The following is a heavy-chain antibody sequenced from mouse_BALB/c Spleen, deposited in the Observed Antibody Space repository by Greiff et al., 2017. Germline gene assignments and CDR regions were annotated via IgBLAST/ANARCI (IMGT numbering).Heavy chain of an antibody. CDR1: GFAFSSYD. D-gene: IGHD2-14*01. J-gene: IGHJ2*01. CDR2: ISSGGGST. Sequence: DVMLVESGGGLVKPGGSLKLSCAASGFAFSSYDMSWVRQTPEKRLEWVAYISSGGGSTYYPDTVKGRFTISRDNAKNTLYLQMSSLKSEDTAMYYCARSKAYYRYGPDYWGQGTTLTVSS. V-gene: IGHV5-12-1*01. CDR3: ARSKAYYRYGPDY.